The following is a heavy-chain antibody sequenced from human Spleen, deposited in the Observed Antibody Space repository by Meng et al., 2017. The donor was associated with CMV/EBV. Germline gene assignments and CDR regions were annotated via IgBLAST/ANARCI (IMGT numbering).Heavy chain of an antibody. V-gene: IGHV1-2*02. CDR3: AREVSSSWYPGFDY. CDR1: GYTFTGYY. D-gene: IGHD6-13*01. Sequence: ASVKVSCKASGYTFTGYYMHWVRQAPGQGLEWMGWVNANSGAKDYAQKFQGRVTMTRDTSISTAYMELSRLRSDDTATYYCAREVSSSWYPGFDYWGQGTLVTVSS. CDR2: VNANSGAK. J-gene: IGHJ4*02.